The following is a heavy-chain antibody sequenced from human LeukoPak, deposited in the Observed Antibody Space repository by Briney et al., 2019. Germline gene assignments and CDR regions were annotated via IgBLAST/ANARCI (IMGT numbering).Heavy chain of an antibody. D-gene: IGHD3-10*01. J-gene: IGHJ4*02. CDR3: VRDRSPGYFDY. V-gene: IGHV3-21*01. CDR1: GFTFSSYG. Sequence: GGSLRLSCAASGFTFSSYGMHWVRQAPGKGLDWVSSISSSHNNIYYADSVKGRFSISRDNAKNSLFLQMNSLRAEDTAVYYCVRDRSPGYFDYWGQGTLVTVSS. CDR2: ISSSHNNI.